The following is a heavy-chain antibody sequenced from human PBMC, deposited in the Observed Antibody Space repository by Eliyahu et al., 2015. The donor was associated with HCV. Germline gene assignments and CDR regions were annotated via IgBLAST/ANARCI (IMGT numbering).Heavy chain of an antibody. D-gene: IGHD3-10*01. CDR3: ARQTSISPEPYGSGSYYNGMGRGNWFDP. CDR1: XGSISSSSYX. CDR2: IYSSGST. Sequence: QLQLQESGPGLVKPSETLSLTCPVSXGSISSSSYXXGXIRXPPGXGLEWIGSIYSSGSTXYNPSLKSRVTISVDTSKNQFSLKLSSVTAADTAVYYCARQTSISPEPYGSGSYYNGMGRGNWFDPWGQGTLVTVSS. J-gene: IGHJ5*02. V-gene: IGHV4-39*01.